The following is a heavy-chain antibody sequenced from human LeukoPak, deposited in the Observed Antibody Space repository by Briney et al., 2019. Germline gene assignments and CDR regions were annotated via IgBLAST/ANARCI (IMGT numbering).Heavy chain of an antibody. D-gene: IGHD6-13*01. J-gene: IGHJ6*02. Sequence: GRSLRLSCAASRFTFSSYAMHWVRQAPGKGLEWLAVISYDGSNKYYADSVKGRFTISRDNSKNTLYLQMNSLRAEDTAVYYCARDPQPYFYYNAMDVWGQGTTVTVSS. V-gene: IGHV3-30*04. CDR3: ARDPQPYFYYNAMDV. CDR1: RFTFSSYA. CDR2: ISYDGSNK.